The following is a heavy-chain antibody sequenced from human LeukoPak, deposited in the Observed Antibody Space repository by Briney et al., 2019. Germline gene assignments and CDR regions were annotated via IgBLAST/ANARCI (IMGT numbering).Heavy chain of an antibody. CDR2: IYDSGST. V-gene: IGHV4-59*08. D-gene: IGHD6-19*01. CDR1: GGSISSYY. J-gene: IGHJ5*02. CDR3: ARRLVAGAYNWFDH. Sequence: SGTLCLTCTASGGSISSYYRSWIRQPPGKGLEWIGCIYDSGSTNYNPSLRSRVTISVDTSKNQFSLKLSSVTAADTAVYYCARRLVAGAYNWFDHWGQGTLVTVSS.